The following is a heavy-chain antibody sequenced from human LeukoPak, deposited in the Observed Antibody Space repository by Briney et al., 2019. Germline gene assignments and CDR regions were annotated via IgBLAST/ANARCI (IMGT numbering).Heavy chain of an antibody. CDR1: GFTFSSYW. J-gene: IGHJ4*02. D-gene: IGHD3-9*01. CDR3: ARVNRYYDVLTGAPHFDY. Sequence: GGSLRLSCAASGFTFSSYWMTWVRQAPGKGLEWVANIKKDGSEKYYVDPVKGRFTISRDNAKNSLFLQMNSLRAEDTAVYYCARVNRYYDVLTGAPHFDYWGQGTLVTVSS. V-gene: IGHV3-7*01. CDR2: IKKDGSEK.